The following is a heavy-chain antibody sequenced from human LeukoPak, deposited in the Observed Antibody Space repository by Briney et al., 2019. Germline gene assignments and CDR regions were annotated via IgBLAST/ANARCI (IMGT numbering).Heavy chain of an antibody. D-gene: IGHD5-24*01. CDR2: IIPIFGTA. CDR3: ARDSEMATMSYYYGMDV. J-gene: IGHJ6*02. CDR1: GGIFSSYA. Sequence: SVKVSCKASGGIFSSYAISWVRQAPGQGLEWMGGIIPIFGTANYAQKFQGRATITADESTSTAYMELSSLRSEDTAVYYCARDSEMATMSYYYGMDVWGQGTTVTVSS. V-gene: IGHV1-69*13.